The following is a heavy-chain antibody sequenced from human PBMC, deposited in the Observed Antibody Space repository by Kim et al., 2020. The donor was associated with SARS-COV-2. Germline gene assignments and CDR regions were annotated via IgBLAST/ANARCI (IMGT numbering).Heavy chain of an antibody. CDR2: IYTSGST. Sequence: SETLSLTCTVSGGSISSGSYYWSWIRQPAGKGLEWIGRIYTSGSTNYNPSLKSRVTISVDTSKNQFSLKLSYVTAADTAVYDCARGEARRRRRGWYSVYYYGMHVWGQGTPVTVSS. D-gene: IGHD6-19*01. CDR3: ARGEARRRRRGWYSVYYYGMHV. V-gene: IGHV4-61*02. J-gene: IGHJ6*02. CDR1: GGSISSGSYY.